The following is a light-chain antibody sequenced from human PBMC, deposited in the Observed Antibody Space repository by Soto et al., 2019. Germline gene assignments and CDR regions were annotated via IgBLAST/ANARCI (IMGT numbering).Light chain of an antibody. CDR3: QTWEV. Sequence: QLVLTQSPSASASLGASVKLTCTLSSGHSNYAIAWHQQQPEKGPRYLMKVNSDGGHSKGDGIPDRFSGSSSGAERYLTISSLQSEDEADYYCQTWEVFGGGTKLTVL. V-gene: IGLV4-69*01. CDR2: VNSDGGH. J-gene: IGLJ3*02. CDR1: SGHSNYA.